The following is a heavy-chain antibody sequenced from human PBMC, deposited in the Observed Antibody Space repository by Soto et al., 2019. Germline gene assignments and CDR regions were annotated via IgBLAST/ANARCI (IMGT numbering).Heavy chain of an antibody. J-gene: IGHJ3*02. CDR1: GASLGGFH. Sequence: SETLSLTCAIYGASLGGFHWTWLRQAPGKGLEWIGELIHGGSTNYNPSLKSRVSFSLDTSKNQFSLHLMSVTAADTAVYYCARSPLGYDYVRQTWREVGDSFDIWGRGTMVTVSS. CDR3: ARSPLGYDYVRQTWREVGDSFDI. CDR2: LIHGGST. V-gene: IGHV4-34*12. D-gene: IGHD3-16*01.